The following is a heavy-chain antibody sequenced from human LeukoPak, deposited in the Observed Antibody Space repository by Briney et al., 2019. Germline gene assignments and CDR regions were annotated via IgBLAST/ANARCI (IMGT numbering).Heavy chain of an antibody. J-gene: IGHJ1*01. CDR2: MKANSGDR. D-gene: IGHD2-15*01. CDR1: GYTFGNYE. V-gene: IGHV1-8*01. Sequence: GASVEVSCKASGYTFGNYEINWVRQAPGQGLEWMGWMKANSGDRGYPEKFRGRVTMTRDTSVSTAYMELNSLRFEDTAVYYCARGNCSGHACYTADFLQHWGQGTLITVSS. CDR3: ARGNCSGHACYTADFLQH.